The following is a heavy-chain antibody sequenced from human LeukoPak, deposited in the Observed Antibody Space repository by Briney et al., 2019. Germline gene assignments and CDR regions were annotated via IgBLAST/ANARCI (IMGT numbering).Heavy chain of an antibody. CDR1: GFTFSSYS. D-gene: IGHD3-3*01. CDR2: ISSSSSYI. J-gene: IGHJ6*03. CDR3: ARDLSFFGVVGDYMDV. Sequence: GGSLRLSCAASGFTFSSYSMNWVRQAPGKGLEWVSSISSSSSYIYYADSVKGRFTISRDNAKNSLYLQMNSLRAEDTAVYYCARDLSFFGVVGDYMDVWGKGTTVTVSS. V-gene: IGHV3-21*01.